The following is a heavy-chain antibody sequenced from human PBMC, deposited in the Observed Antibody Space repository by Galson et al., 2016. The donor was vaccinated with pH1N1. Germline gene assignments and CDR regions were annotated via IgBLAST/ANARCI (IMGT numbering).Heavy chain of an antibody. CDR2: IDPSNGGT. CDR3: TRDLGRRREF. CDR1: GYTFTKEY. J-gene: IGHJ4*02. V-gene: IGHV1-46*01. Sequence: SVKVSCKASGYTFTKEYIHWVRQAPGQGLEWMGVIDPSNGGTTYSQKFQARVTMTRDTSTSTVYLDLSRLRSEDTSVFYCTRDLGRRREFWGQGTLVTVSS. D-gene: IGHD1-26*01.